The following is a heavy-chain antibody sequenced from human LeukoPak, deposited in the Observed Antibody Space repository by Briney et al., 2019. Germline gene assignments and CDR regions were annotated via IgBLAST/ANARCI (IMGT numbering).Heavy chain of an antibody. J-gene: IGHJ5*02. CDR2: IIPIFGTA. CDR3: AILAYCGGDCYYNWFDP. CDR1: RGTFSSYA. V-gene: IGHV1-69*05. Sequence: SVKVSCKASRGTFSSYAISWVRQAPGQGLEWMGGIIPIFGTANYAQKFQGRVTITTDESTSTAYMELSSLRSEDTAVYYCAILAYCGGDCYYNWFDPWGQGTLVTVSS. D-gene: IGHD2-21*02.